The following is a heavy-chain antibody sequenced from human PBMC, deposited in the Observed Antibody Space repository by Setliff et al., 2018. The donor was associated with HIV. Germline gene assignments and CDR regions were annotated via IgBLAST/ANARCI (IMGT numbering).Heavy chain of an antibody. V-gene: IGHV3-74*01. CDR1: GFTFSNYW. CDR3: ARRRMRREDILPGGLAK. D-gene: IGHD3-9*01. CDR2: INTDGSNT. J-gene: IGHJ4*02. Sequence: PGGSLRLSCAASGFTFSNYWMHWVRQAPGKGLVWVSCINTDGSNTSYADSVKGRFTISRDNAKNTLYLQMNSLRAEDTAVYYCARRRMRREDILPGGLAKWGQGTLVTVSS.